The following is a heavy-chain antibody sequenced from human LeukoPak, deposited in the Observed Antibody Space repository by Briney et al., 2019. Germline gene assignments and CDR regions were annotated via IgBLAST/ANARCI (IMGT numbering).Heavy chain of an antibody. CDR3: ARGTELDSSGYYYPPAFDI. V-gene: IGHV1-69*05. D-gene: IGHD3-22*01. CDR1: GGTFSSYA. CDR2: IIPIFGTA. J-gene: IGHJ3*02. Sequence: SVKVSCKASGGTFSSYAISWVRQAPGQGLEWMGGIIPIFGTANYAQKFQGRGTITTDESTSTADMELSSLRSEDTAVYYCARGTELDSSGYYYPPAFDIWGQGTMVTVSS.